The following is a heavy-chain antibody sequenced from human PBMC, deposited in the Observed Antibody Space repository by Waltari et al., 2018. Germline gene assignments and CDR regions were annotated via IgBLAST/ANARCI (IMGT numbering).Heavy chain of an antibody. V-gene: IGHV1-18*01. J-gene: IGHJ4*02. CDR1: GYTFTTYS. Sequence: QVQLVQSGAELKKPGASVKVSCEASGYTFTTYSVTWVRQAPGQGLGWMGWISPHIGNTRYAEKFRGIVTMTADTSTSTVYMELTSLIYDDTAIYYCARDRTPLDYWGQGTLVTVSS. CDR3: ARDRTPLDY. CDR2: ISPHIGNT.